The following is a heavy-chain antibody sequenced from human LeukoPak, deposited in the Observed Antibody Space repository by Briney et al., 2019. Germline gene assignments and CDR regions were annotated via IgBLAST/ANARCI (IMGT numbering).Heavy chain of an antibody. CDR1: GFTVSSTY. J-gene: IGHJ6*02. CDR3: AGRGSGYYYGMNV. V-gene: IGHV3-66*01. D-gene: IGHD3-10*01. Sequence: PGGSLRLSCAPSGFTVSSTYMGWVRQAPGKGLEWVSIISGGGDTFYAGSVKGRFTISRDTSKNTLYLQMNSLRAEDTAVYYCAGRGSGYYYGMNVWGQGTTVTVSS. CDR2: ISGGGDT.